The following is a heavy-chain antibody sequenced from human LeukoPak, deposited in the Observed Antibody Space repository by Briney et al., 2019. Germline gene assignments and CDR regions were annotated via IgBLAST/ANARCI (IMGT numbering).Heavy chain of an antibody. CDR3: ATRPVYYYDSSGSSYSGNWCDP. Sequence: ATVTVSFLCSGYTFTDYCFHWVQQAPGKGLEWMGRVDPEDGETIYAEKFQGRVTITSDTSTDTAYIELSSLRSGDTAVYYCATRPVYYYDSSGSSYSGNWCDPWGQGTLVTVSS. CDR2: VDPEDGET. CDR1: GYTFTDYC. V-gene: IGHV1-69-2*01. D-gene: IGHD3-22*01. J-gene: IGHJ5*02.